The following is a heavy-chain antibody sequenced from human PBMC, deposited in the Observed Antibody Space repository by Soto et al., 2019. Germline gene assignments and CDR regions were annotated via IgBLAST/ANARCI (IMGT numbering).Heavy chain of an antibody. V-gene: IGHV1-3*01. CDR3: ASWDHGAVAGGDYYYYGMDV. CDR2: INAGNGNT. J-gene: IGHJ6*02. CDR1: GYTFTSYA. D-gene: IGHD6-19*01. Sequence: GSSVKVSCKASGYTFTSYAMHWVRQAPGQRLEWMGWINAGNGNTKYSQKFQGRVTITRDTSASTAYMELSSLRSEDTAVYYCASWDHGAVAGGDYYYYGMDVWG.